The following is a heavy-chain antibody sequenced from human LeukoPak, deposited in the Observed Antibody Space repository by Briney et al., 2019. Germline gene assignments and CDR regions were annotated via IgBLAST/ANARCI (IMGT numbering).Heavy chain of an antibody. CDR1: GFTLSSYW. CDR3: ARDWVAGVPFDAFDI. J-gene: IGHJ3*02. D-gene: IGHD3-10*01. V-gene: IGHV3-7*03. Sequence: GGSLRLSCAASGFTLSSYWMSWVRQAPGKGLEWVANIKEDGSEKYYVDSVKGRFTISRDNAKNSLYLHMNSLTAEDTAMYYCARDWVAGVPFDAFDIWGQGTMGSVPA. CDR2: IKEDGSEK.